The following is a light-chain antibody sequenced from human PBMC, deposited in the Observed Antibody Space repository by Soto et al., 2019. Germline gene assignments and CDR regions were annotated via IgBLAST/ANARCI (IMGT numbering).Light chain of an antibody. CDR3: HKYNSAPET. J-gene: IGKJ1*01. Sequence: DIQMTQSPSSLSASVGDRVTITCRASQGISNYLAWYQQKPGKVPKLLIYAASTLQSGVPSRFSGSGSVTDFTLTISSLQPEDVATYYCHKYNSAPETFGQGTKVEIK. CDR2: AAS. CDR1: QGISNY. V-gene: IGKV1-27*01.